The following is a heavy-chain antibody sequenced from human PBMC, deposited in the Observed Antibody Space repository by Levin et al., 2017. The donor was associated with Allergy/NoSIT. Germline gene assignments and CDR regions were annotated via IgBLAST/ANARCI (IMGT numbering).Heavy chain of an antibody. CDR1: GGSVSSGSYH. V-gene: IGHV4-61*01. CDR2: IHYSGNT. D-gene: IGHD2-2*01. Sequence: SETLSLTCTVSGGSVSSGSYHWSWIRQTPGKGLEWIGNIHYSGNTKNNPSLKSRVAISLDTSKNQFSLRLISVTAADTAVYFCARDRVVPGGSDSDYYYGMDVWGQGTTVTVSS. CDR3: ARDRVVPGGSDSDYYYGMDV. J-gene: IGHJ6*02.